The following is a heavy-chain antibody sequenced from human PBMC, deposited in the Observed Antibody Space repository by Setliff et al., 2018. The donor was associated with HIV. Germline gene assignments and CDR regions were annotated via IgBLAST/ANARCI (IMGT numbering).Heavy chain of an antibody. V-gene: IGHV3-7*01. D-gene: IGHD3-9*01. Sequence: GGSLRLSCAASGFTFNNYAIHWVRQAPGKGREWVAHIKPDGSSKKYVDSVKGRFTISRDNAKNSLYLQMNSLRAEDTAVYYCAKNDILTGYYKGVDYWGQGTLVTVSS. CDR1: GFTFNNYA. CDR3: AKNDILTGYYKGVDY. CDR2: IKPDGSSK. J-gene: IGHJ4*02.